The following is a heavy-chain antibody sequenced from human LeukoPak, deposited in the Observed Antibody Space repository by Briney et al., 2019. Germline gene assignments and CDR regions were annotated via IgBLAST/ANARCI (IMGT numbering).Heavy chain of an antibody. V-gene: IGHV3-33*05. J-gene: IGHJ4*02. D-gene: IGHD3-16*02. CDR2: ISYNGGYR. CDR3: AKEGTGQYYDYVWGSYRYYFDY. Sequence: GRSLRLSCTASGFTFTTYGLHWVRQAPGKGLEWVAVISYNGGYRHYADSVKGRFTISRDNSKNTLYLQMNSLRAEDTAVYYCAKEGTGQYYDYVWGSYRYYFDYWGQGTLVTVSS. CDR1: GFTFTTYG.